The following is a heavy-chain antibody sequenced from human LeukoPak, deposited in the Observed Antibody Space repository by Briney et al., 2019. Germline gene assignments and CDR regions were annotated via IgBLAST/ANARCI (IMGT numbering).Heavy chain of an antibody. CDR1: GYTFTSYG. Sequence: ASVKVSCKASGYTFTSYGISWVRQAPGQWLESMGWISAYNGNTNYAQKLQGRVTMTTDTSTSTAYMELRSLRSDDTAVHYCARVPDYGGNRYGMDVWGQGTTVTVSS. V-gene: IGHV1-18*01. CDR3: ARVPDYGGNRYGMDV. CDR2: ISAYNGNT. J-gene: IGHJ6*02. D-gene: IGHD4-23*01.